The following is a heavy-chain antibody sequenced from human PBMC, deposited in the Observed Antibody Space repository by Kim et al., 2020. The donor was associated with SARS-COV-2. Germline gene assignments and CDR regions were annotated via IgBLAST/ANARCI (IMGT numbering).Heavy chain of an antibody. CDR3: ARGGYSIPNYYYYGMDV. V-gene: IGHV1-69*13. D-gene: IGHD6-13*01. J-gene: IGHJ6*02. Sequence: SVKVSCKASGGTFSSYAISWVRQAPGQGLEWMGGIIPIFGTANYAQKFQGRVTITADESTSTAYMELSSLRSEDTAMYYCARGGYSIPNYYYYGMDVWGQGTTVTVSS. CDR2: IIPIFGTA. CDR1: GGTFSSYA.